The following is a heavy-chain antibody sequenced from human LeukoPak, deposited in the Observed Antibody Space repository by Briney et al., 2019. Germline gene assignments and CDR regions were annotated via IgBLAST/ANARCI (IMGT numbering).Heavy chain of an antibody. CDR2: IWYDGSNK. V-gene: IGHV3-33*01. J-gene: IGHJ6*02. CDR1: GFTFSSYG. CDR3: ARVSSLEWLSFDYYYYGMDV. Sequence: GGSLRLSCAASGFTFSSYGMHWVRQAPGKGLEWVAVIWYDGSNKYYADSVKGRFTISRDNSKNTLYLQTNSLRAEDTAVYYCARVSSLEWLSFDYYYYGMDVWGQGTTVTVSS. D-gene: IGHD3-3*01.